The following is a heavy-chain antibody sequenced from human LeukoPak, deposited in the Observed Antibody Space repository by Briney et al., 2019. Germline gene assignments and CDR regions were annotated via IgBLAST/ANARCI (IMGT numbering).Heavy chain of an antibody. CDR2: IYYSGST. Sequence: SETLSLTCTVSGGSISSSSYYWGWIRQPPGKGLEWIGSIYYSGSTYYNPSLKSRVTISVDTSKNQFSLKLSSVTATDTAVYYCAREGPLYYYDSSGSPFDYWGQGTLVTVSS. V-gene: IGHV4-39*02. J-gene: IGHJ4*02. D-gene: IGHD3-22*01. CDR1: GGSISSSSYY. CDR3: AREGPLYYYDSSGSPFDY.